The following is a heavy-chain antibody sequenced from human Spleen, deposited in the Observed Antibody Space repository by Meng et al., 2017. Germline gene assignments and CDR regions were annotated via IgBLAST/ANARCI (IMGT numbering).Heavy chain of an antibody. J-gene: IGHJ5*01. Sequence: QLQLQESGPGLVKPSETLSLTCIVSGGSISSSAYHWGWIRQPPGKGLEWIGTIDYSGTTYSNSSLKSRVTISLDTSRNQFSLKLTSVTAADTAVYYCSRRINTAGGWFDSWGQGTLVTVSS. CDR2: IDYSGTT. V-gene: IGHV4-39*01. CDR1: GGSISSSAYH. D-gene: IGHD5-18*01. CDR3: SRRINTAGGWFDS.